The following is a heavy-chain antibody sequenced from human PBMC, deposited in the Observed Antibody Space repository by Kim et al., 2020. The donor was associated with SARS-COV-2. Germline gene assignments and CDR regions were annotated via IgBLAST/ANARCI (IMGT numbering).Heavy chain of an antibody. CDR1: GGSISSGGYY. CDR2: IYYSGST. V-gene: IGHV4-31*03. Sequence: SETLSLTCTVSGGSISSGGYYWSWIRQHPGKGLEWIGYIYYSGSTYYNPSLKSRVTISVDTSKNQFSLKLSSVTAADTAVYYCARDGGGFGESLDYWGQGTLVTVSS. D-gene: IGHD3-10*01. J-gene: IGHJ4*02. CDR3: ARDGGGFGESLDY.